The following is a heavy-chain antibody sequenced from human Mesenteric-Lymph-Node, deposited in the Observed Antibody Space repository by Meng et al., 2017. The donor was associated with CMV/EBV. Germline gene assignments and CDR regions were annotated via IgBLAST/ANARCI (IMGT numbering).Heavy chain of an antibody. CDR3: ARDSALWSGYSPYFDY. CDR2: IKQDGSEK. D-gene: IGHD3-3*01. Sequence: GGSLRLSCAASQFTFSSYSMTWARQAPGKGLEWVANIKQDGSEKYSVDSVKGRFTISRDNAKNSLYLQMNSLRAEDTAVYYCARDSALWSGYSPYFDYWGQGTLVTVSS. CDR1: QFTFSSYS. J-gene: IGHJ4*02. V-gene: IGHV3-7*01.